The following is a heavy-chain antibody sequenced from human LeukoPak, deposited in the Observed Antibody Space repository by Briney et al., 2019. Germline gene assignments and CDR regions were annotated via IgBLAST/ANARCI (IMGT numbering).Heavy chain of an antibody. CDR3: ARDLGYSSGWPPPHFDY. D-gene: IGHD6-19*01. V-gene: IGHV3-48*04. CDR2: ISSSGSTI. J-gene: IGHJ4*02. CDR1: GFTFSSYA. Sequence: GGSLRLSCAASGFTFSSYAMSWVRQAPGKGLEWVSYISSSGSTIYYADSVKGRFTISWDNAKNSLYLQMNSLRAEDTAVYYCARDLGYSSGWPPPHFDYWGQGTLVTVSS.